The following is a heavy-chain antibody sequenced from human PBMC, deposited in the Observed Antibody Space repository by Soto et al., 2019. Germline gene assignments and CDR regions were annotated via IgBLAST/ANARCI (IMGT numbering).Heavy chain of an antibody. D-gene: IGHD5-12*01. J-gene: IGHJ6*02. CDR3: ARSGYDLNYYYYGMDV. V-gene: IGHV1-3*01. CDR2: INAGNGNT. Sequence: ASVKVSCKASGYTFTSYAMHWVRQAPGQRLEWMGWINAGNGNTKYSQKFQGRVTITRDTSASTAYMELSSLRSEDTAVYYCARSGYDLNYYYYGMDVWGQGTTVTVS. CDR1: GYTFTSYA.